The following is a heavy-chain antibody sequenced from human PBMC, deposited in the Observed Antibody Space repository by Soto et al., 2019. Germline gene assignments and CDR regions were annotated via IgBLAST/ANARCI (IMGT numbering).Heavy chain of an antibody. Sequence: QVQLQQWGAGLLKPSETLSLTCAADGGSFSGYYWSWIRQPPGKGLEWIGEINHRGSTNSNPSLKSPVTISVDTSKNPFSLKGTSVSAADTAVYYCARGRAATIPVGRRHYWFDPWGQGTLVTVSS. CDR1: GGSFSGYY. CDR3: ARGRAATIPVGRRHYWFDP. D-gene: IGHD6-25*01. CDR2: INHRGST. V-gene: IGHV4-34*01. J-gene: IGHJ5*02.